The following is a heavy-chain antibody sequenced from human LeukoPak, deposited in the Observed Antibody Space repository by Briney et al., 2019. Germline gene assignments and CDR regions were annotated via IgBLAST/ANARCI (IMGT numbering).Heavy chain of an antibody. J-gene: IGHJ4*02. Sequence: SGPTLVSPPQTLTLTCPFSGFSLSTRGVGVGWIRQPPGKALQWLPLIYWDDDKSYSPSLKSRLTINKDTSKNQVVLTMTNMDPVDTATYDCAHSLPLWFGEYYFDYWGQGTLVTVSS. CDR2: IYWDDDK. CDR3: AHSLPLWFGEYYFDY. CDR1: GFSLSTRGVG. V-gene: IGHV2-5*02. D-gene: IGHD3-10*01.